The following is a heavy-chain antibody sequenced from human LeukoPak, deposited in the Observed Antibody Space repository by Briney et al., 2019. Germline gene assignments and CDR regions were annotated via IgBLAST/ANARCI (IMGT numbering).Heavy chain of an antibody. V-gene: IGHV3-23*01. D-gene: IGHD5-12*01. J-gene: IGHJ4*02. CDR1: GFTFSSYA. CDR3: AREPQPYGGFSYFDY. CDR2: ISGSGGNT. Sequence: GGSLRLSCAASGFTFSSYAMTWVRQAPGKGLEWVSAISGSGGNTYYADSVKGRFTISRDNSESTLYLQMNSLKAEDTAVYYCAREPQPYGGFSYFDYWGQGTLVTVSS.